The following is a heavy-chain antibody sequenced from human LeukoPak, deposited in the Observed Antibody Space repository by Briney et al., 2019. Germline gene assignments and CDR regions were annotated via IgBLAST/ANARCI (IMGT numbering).Heavy chain of an antibody. V-gene: IGHV3-11*04. Sequence: GGSLRLSCAASGFTFSDYYISWIRQAPGKGLEWVSYISSSGSTKSYADSVKGRFTISRDNAENSVYLQMNSLRAEDTAVYYCARRGYYEYYYHMDVWGRGTTVIVSS. J-gene: IGHJ6*03. CDR2: ISSSGSTK. D-gene: IGHD3-3*01. CDR3: ARRGYYEYYYHMDV. CDR1: GFTFSDYY.